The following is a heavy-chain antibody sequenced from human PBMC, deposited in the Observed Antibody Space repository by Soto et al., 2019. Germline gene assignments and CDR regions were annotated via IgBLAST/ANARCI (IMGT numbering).Heavy chain of an antibody. CDR3: AARHFWSGPWTARRLDY. D-gene: IGHD3-3*02. V-gene: IGHV4-38-2*01. Sequence: SETLSLTCAVSGYSISSGYYWGWIRQPPGKGLEWIGQISHSGNANYNPSLTSRVTISVDKSKNHFSLKLTSATATDTAVYYCAARHFWSGPWTARRLDYWGQGTLVTVSS. J-gene: IGHJ4*02. CDR1: GYSISSGYY. CDR2: ISHSGNA.